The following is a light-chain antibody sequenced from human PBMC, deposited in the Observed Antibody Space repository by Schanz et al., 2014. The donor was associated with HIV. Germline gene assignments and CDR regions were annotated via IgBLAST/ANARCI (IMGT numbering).Light chain of an antibody. J-gene: IGKJ1*01. CDR3: QQYGSSPPT. Sequence: EIVLTQSPGTLSLSPGERGTLSCRASQSVNSNFIGWYQQKPGQAPRLLIFGASNRATGIPDRFSGGESGTDFTLTISRVEPEDFAVYYCQQYGSSPPTFGQGTTVEIK. CDR1: QSVNSNF. V-gene: IGKV3-20*01. CDR2: GAS.